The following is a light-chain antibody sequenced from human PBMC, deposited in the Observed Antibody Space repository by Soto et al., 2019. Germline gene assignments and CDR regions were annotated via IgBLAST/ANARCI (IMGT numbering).Light chain of an antibody. CDR1: QSVSSN. CDR3: QQYNNCPNT. J-gene: IGKJ2*01. CDR2: GAS. Sequence: EIVMTQSPATLSVSPGERATLSCRASQSVSSNLAWYQQKPGQAPRLLIYGASTRATGIPARLSGSWSGTDFTPTINSRQPEDFAVYYCQQYNNCPNTFAQGTRLEIK. V-gene: IGKV3-15*01.